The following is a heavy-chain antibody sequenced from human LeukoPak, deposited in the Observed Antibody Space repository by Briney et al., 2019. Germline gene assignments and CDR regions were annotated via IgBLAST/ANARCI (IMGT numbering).Heavy chain of an antibody. D-gene: IGHD3-10*01. J-gene: IGHJ1*01. CDR3: AKLPHRSMVRGVISQYFQH. V-gene: IGHV3-23*01. Sequence: PGGSLRLSCAASGFTFSGYAMNWVRQAPGKGLDWVSAITGSGGSTYYADSVKGRFAISRDNSKNTLYLQMNSLRAEDTAVYYCAKLPHRSMVRGVISQYFQHWGQGTLVTVSS. CDR2: ITGSGGST. CDR1: GFTFSGYA.